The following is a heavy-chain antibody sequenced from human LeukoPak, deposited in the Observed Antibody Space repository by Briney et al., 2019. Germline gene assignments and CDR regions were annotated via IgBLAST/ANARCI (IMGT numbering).Heavy chain of an antibody. D-gene: IGHD3-16*01. CDR3: ARGRPIPWGTPFDY. J-gene: IGHJ4*02. CDR2: INHSGST. V-gene: IGHV4-34*01. Sequence: SETLSLTCAVYGGSFSGYYWSWIRQPPGKGLEWIGEINHSGSTNYNPSLKSRATISVDTSKNQFSLKLSSVTAADTAVYYCARGRPIPWGTPFDYWGQGTLVTVSS. CDR1: GGSFSGYY.